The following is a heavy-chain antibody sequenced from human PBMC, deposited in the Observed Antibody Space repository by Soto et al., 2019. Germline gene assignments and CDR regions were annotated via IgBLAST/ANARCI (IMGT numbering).Heavy chain of an antibody. Sequence: EVQLLESGGGLVQPGGSLRLSCAASGFTFSSYAMSWVRQAPGKGLEWVSAISGSGGSTYYADSVKGRFTISRDNSKNTLYLQMNSLRAEDTAVYYCAKDPMVPYSSSRAFDIWGQGTMVTVSS. J-gene: IGHJ3*02. CDR2: ISGSGGST. CDR1: GFTFSSYA. CDR3: AKDPMVPYSSSRAFDI. D-gene: IGHD6-6*01. V-gene: IGHV3-23*01.